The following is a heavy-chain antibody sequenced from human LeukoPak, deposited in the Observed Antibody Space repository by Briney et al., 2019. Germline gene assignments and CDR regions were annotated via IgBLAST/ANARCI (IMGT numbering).Heavy chain of an antibody. V-gene: IGHV4-4*07. J-gene: IGHJ6*03. CDR3: ARDGGYGDLYYMDV. CDR2: IYTSGST. Sequence: SETLSLTCTVSGGSIGSYYWSWIRQPAGKGLEWIGRIYTSGSTNYNPSLKSRVTMSVDTSKNQFSLKLSSVTAADTAVYYCARDGGYGDLYYMDVWGKGTTVTVSS. CDR1: GGSIGSYY. D-gene: IGHD4-17*01.